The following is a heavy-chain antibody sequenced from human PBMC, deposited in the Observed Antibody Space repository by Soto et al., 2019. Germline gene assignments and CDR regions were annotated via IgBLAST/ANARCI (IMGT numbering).Heavy chain of an antibody. V-gene: IGHV1-2*04. CDR1: GYTFTGYY. CDR3: ARDRGRRWLQGAYYYYGMDV. J-gene: IGHJ6*02. Sequence: QVQLVQSGAEVKKPGASVKVSCKASGYTFTGYYMHWVRQAPGQGLEWMGWINPNSGGTNYAQKFQGWVTMTRDTSISTAYMELSRLRSDDTAVYYCARDRGRRWLQGAYYYYGMDVWGQGTTVTVSS. D-gene: IGHD5-12*01. CDR2: INPNSGGT.